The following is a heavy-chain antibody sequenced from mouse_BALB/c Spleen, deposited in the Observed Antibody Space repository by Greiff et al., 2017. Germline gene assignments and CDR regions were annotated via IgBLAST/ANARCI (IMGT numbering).Heavy chain of an antibody. Sequence: EVHLVESGGGLVQPGGSRKLSCAASGFTFSSFGMHWVRQAPEKGLEWVAYISSGSSTIYYADTVKGRFTISRDNPKNTLFLQMTSLRSEDTAMYYCARSGDVGAMDCWGQGTSVTVSS. J-gene: IGHJ4*01. D-gene: IGHD3-1*01. V-gene: IGHV5-17*02. CDR1: GFTFSSFG. CDR2: ISSGSSTI. CDR3: ARSGDVGAMDC.